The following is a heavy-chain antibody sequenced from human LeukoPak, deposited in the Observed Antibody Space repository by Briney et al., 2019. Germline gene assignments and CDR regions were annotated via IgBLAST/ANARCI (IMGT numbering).Heavy chain of an antibody. CDR3: AKAQLPMSGYFDY. V-gene: IGHV3-23*01. Sequence: PGGSLRLSCAASGVTFSSYAMSWVRQAPGKGLEWVSAISGSGGSTYYADSVKGRFTISRDNSKNTLYLQMNSLRAEDTAVYYCAKAQLPMSGYFDYWGQGTLVTVSS. D-gene: IGHD1-26*01. CDR1: GVTFSSYA. CDR2: ISGSGGST. J-gene: IGHJ4*02.